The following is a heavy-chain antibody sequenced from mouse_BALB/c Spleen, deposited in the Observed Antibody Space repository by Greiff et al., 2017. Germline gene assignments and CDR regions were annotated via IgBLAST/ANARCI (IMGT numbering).Heavy chain of an antibody. Sequence: QVHVKQSGPGLVAPSQSLSITCTVSGFSLTDYGVSWIRQPPGKGLEWLGVIWGGGSTYYNSALKSRLSISKDNSKSQVFLKMNSLQTDDTAMYYCAKQRRRYDDGAWFAYWGQGTLVTVSA. CDR3: AKQRRRYDDGAWFAY. D-gene: IGHD2-14*01. CDR2: IWGGGST. CDR1: GFSLTDYG. J-gene: IGHJ3*01. V-gene: IGHV2-6-5*01.